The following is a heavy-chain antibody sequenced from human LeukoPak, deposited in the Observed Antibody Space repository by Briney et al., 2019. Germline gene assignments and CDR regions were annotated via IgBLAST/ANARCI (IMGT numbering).Heavy chain of an antibody. J-gene: IGHJ4*02. V-gene: IGHV3-7*01. Sequence: GGSLRLSCAASGFTFSSYWMSWVRQAPRKGLEWVANIKQDGSEKYYVDSVKGRFTISRDNAKNSLYLQMNSLRAEDTAVYYCAREGYSSSSFNDYWGQGTLVIVSS. CDR3: AREGYSSSSFNDY. CDR1: GFTFSSYW. D-gene: IGHD6-6*01. CDR2: IKQDGSEK.